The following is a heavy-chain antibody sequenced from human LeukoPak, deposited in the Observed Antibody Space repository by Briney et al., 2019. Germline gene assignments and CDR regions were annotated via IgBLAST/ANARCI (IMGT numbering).Heavy chain of an antibody. CDR1: GGSISSSRYY. J-gene: IGHJ4*02. D-gene: IGHD3-10*01. CDR3: ARVRASITMVRGAIRGFFDY. CDR2: IYDGGST. V-gene: IGHV4-39*07. Sequence: PSETLSLTCTVSGGSISSSRYYWGWIRQPPGKGLEWIGSIYDGGSTYYNPSLKSRVTISVDTSKNQFSLKLSSVTAADTAVYYCARVRASITMVRGAIRGFFDYWGQGTLVTVSS.